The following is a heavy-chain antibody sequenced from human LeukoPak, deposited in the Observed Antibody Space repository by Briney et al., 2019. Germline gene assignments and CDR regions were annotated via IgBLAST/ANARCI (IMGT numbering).Heavy chain of an antibody. V-gene: IGHV4-34*01. CDR3: ARRSFPDY. CDR1: GGSFSGYY. J-gene: IGHJ4*02. CDR2: INHSGST. Sequence: SETPSLTCAVYGGSFSGYYWSWIRQPPGKGLEWVGEINHSGSTNYNPSLKSRVTISVDTSKNQFSLKLSSVTAADTAVYYCARRSFPDYWGQGTLVTVSS.